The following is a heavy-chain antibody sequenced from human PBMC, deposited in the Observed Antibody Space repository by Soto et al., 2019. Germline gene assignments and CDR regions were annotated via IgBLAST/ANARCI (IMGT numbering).Heavy chain of an antibody. CDR1: GGSFSGYI. CDR3: ARLLPYQNWFDP. D-gene: IGHD2-2*01. V-gene: IGHV4-34*01. Sequence: SSETLSLTCTVSGGSFSGYIWTWIRQTPGKGLQWIGQINHSGSANYNPSLKSRVTISVDTSKNQFSLKLSSVTAADTAVYYCARLLPYQNWFDPWGQGTLVTVSS. CDR2: INHSGSA. J-gene: IGHJ5*02.